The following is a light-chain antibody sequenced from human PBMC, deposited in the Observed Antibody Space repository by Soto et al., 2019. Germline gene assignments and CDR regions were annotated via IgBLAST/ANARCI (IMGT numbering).Light chain of an antibody. V-gene: IGKV1-5*01. CDR1: QGISGW. J-gene: IGKJ5*01. Sequence: DIQMTQSPSTLSASVGDRVTITCRASQGISGWLAWYQQKAGKAPRLLIFDASSLMSGVPSRFSGSGYGTDFTLTINRLQPDDSATYYCQQYDSFSVWKFGQGTRLEIK. CDR3: QQYDSFSVWK. CDR2: DAS.